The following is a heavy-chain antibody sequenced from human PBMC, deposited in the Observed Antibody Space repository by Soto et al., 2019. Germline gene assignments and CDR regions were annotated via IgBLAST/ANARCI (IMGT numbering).Heavy chain of an antibody. D-gene: IGHD1-1*01. Sequence: EVQLVESGGGLVKPGGSLRLSCAASGFTSSSYSMNWVRQAPGKGLEWVSSISSSSSYVYYADSVKGRFTISRDNAKNSLYLQMNSLTAEDTAVYYCARDRHETTALAPYNWFESWGQGTLVTVSS. V-gene: IGHV3-21*01. J-gene: IGHJ5*01. CDR3: ARDRHETTALAPYNWFES. CDR2: ISSSSSYV. CDR1: GFTSSSYS.